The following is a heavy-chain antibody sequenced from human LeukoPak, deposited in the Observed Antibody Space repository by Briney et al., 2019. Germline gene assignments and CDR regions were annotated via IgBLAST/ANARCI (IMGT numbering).Heavy chain of an antibody. CDR1: GLTFSDYW. CDR2: IKGDGSEK. V-gene: IGHV3-7*01. D-gene: IGHD1-7*01. J-gene: IGHJ4*02. CDR3: ATNWNYRFDY. Sequence: GGALRLSCAASGLTFSDYWMSWVRQAPGKGLEWVANIKGDGSEKYYVDSVKGRFTISRDNAKNSLYLQMNSLRAGDTAMYYCATNWNYRFDYWGQGTLVTVSS.